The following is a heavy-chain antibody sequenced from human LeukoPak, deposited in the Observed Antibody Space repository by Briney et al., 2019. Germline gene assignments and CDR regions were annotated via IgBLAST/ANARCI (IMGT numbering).Heavy chain of an antibody. D-gene: IGHD6-6*01. V-gene: IGHV1-69*05. CDR2: IIPIFGTA. Sequence: GASVKVSCKASGGTFSSYAISWVRQAPGQGLEWMGGIIPIFGTANYAQKFQGRVTITTDESTSTAYMELSRLRSEDTAVYYCARDGYSSSSFVGWFDPWGQGTLVTVSS. J-gene: IGHJ5*02. CDR3: ARDGYSSSSFVGWFDP. CDR1: GGTFSSYA.